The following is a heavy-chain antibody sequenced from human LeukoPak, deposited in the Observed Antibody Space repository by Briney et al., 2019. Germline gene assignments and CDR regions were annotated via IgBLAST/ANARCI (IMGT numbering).Heavy chain of an antibody. Sequence: GASVTVSCKASGYTFTSYGISWVRQAPGQGLEWIGWISAYNGNTNYAQKLQGRVTMTTDTSTSTAYMELRSLRSDDTAVYYCAREPIVGATNWFDPWGQGTLVTVSS. CDR3: AREPIVGATNWFDP. CDR1: GYTFTSYG. V-gene: IGHV1-18*01. D-gene: IGHD1-26*01. J-gene: IGHJ5*02. CDR2: ISAYNGNT.